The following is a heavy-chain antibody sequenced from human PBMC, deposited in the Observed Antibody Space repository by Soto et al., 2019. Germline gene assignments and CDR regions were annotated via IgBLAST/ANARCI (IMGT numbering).Heavy chain of an antibody. CDR3: ARADIVATMALDP. CDR1: GGSISSYY. V-gene: IGHV4-59*01. CDR2: IYYSGST. Sequence: LSLTCTVSGGSISSYYWSWIRQPPGKGLEWIGYIYYSGSTNYNPSLKSRVTISVDTSKNQFSLKLSSVTAADTAVYSCARADIVATMALDPCGQGTLVTVCS. D-gene: IGHD5-12*01. J-gene: IGHJ5*02.